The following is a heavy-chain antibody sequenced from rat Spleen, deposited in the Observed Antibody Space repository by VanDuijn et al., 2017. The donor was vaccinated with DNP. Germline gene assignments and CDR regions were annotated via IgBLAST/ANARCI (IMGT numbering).Heavy chain of an antibody. CDR2: ITTSGDDT. CDR1: GFIFNKYW. Sequence: EVQLVESGGDLVQPGRSLKLSCVASGFIFNKYWMTWIRQVPGKGLDWVASITTSGDDTYYPDSVKGRFTVSRDNAKNTLYLQMNSLRSEDTATYYGERGGRDDWYFDFWGPGPMVTASS. J-gene: IGHJ1*01. CDR3: ERGGRDDWYFDF. V-gene: IGHV5-31*01.